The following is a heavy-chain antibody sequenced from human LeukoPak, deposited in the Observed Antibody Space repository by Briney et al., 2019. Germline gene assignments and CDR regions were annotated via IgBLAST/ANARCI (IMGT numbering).Heavy chain of an antibody. CDR3: AREYCSGGSCYSMFDP. D-gene: IGHD2-15*01. CDR2: INTNTGNP. CDR1: GYTFTSYA. Sequence: ASVKVSCKASGYTFTSYAMTWVRQAPGQGLEWMGWINTNTGNPTYAQGFTGRFVFSLDTSVSTAYLQICSLKAEDTAVYYCAREYCSGGSCYSMFDPWGQGTLVTVSS. V-gene: IGHV7-4-1*01. J-gene: IGHJ5*02.